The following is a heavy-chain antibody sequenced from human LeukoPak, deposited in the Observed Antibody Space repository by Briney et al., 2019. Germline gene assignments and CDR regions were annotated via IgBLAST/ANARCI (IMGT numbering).Heavy chain of an antibody. V-gene: IGHV4-39*07. D-gene: IGHD3-10*01. CDR3: ARAEIKWYYGSGSYATKFDY. J-gene: IGHJ4*02. CDR2: INHSGST. CDR1: GGSISSGGYY. Sequence: PSETLSLTCTVSGGSISSGGYYWSWIRQPPGKGLEWIGEINHSGSTNYNPSLKSRVTISVDTSKSQFSLKLSSVTAADTAVYYCARAEIKWYYGSGSYATKFDYWGQGTLVTVSS.